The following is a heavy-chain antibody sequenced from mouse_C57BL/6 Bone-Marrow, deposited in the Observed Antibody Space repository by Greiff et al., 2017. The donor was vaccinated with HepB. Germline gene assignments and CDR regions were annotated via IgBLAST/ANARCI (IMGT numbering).Heavy chain of an antibody. J-gene: IGHJ4*01. CDR2: ISNGGGST. D-gene: IGHD1-1*02. Sequence: DVKLVESGGGLVQPGGSLKLSCAASGFTFSDYYMYWVRQTPEKRLEWVAYISNGGGSTYYPDTVKGRFTISRDNAKNTLYLQMSRLKSEDTAMYYCARPLWDAMDYWGQGTSVTVSS. CDR1: GFTFSDYY. V-gene: IGHV5-12*01. CDR3: ARPLWDAMDY.